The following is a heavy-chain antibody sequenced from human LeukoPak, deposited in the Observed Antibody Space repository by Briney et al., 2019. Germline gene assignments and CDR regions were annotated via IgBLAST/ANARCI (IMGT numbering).Heavy chain of an antibody. J-gene: IGHJ5*02. Sequence: PSETPSLTCTVSGGSVSSGDYYWSWIRQPPGKGLEWIGYIYYSGSTYYNPSLKSRVTISVDTSKNQFSLKLSSVTAADTAVYYCARNVAMNWFDPWGQGTLVTVSS. CDR2: IYYSGST. CDR3: ARNVAMNWFDP. CDR1: GGSVSSGDYY. D-gene: IGHD2-21*01. V-gene: IGHV4-30-4*01.